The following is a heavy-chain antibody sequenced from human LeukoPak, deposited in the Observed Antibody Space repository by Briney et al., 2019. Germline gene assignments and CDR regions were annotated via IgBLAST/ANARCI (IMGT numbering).Heavy chain of an antibody. D-gene: IGHD6-19*01. CDR2: IYYSGST. J-gene: IGHJ4*02. CDR1: GGSISSYY. CDR3: ATSGWYLLPGVY. V-gene: IGHV4-59*08. Sequence: SETLSLTCTVSGGSISSYYWSWIRQPPGKGLEWIGYIYYSGSTNYKSSLKSRVTISVDTSKNQFSLKLSSVTAADTAVYYCATSGWYLLPGVYWGQGTLVTVSS.